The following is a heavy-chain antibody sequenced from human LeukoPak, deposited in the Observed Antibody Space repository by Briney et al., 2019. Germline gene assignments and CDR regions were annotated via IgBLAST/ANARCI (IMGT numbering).Heavy chain of an antibody. CDR3: ARLYGDHVGY. CDR1: GYTFTSYG. J-gene: IGHJ4*02. CDR2: IIPVFGTT. D-gene: IGHD4-17*01. Sequence: ASVKVSCKASGYTFTSYGISWVRQAPGQGLECMGGIIPVFGTTTYAQKFQGRVTITADKSTSTAYMELSRLRPEDTAVYYCARLYGDHVGYWGQGTLVTVSS. V-gene: IGHV1-69*06.